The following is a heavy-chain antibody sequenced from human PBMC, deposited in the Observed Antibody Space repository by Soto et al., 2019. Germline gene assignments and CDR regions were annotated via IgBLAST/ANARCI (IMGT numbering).Heavy chain of an antibody. CDR3: ARGGYGDYVTYYYYYYMDV. CDR2: IIPILGIA. D-gene: IGHD4-17*01. Sequence: QVQLVQSGAEVKKPGSSVKVSCKASGGTFSSYTISWVRQAPGQGLEWMGRIIPILGIANYAQKFQGRVTITEDKSTSTAYMELSSLRSEDTAVYYCARGGYGDYVTYYYYYYMDVWGKGTTVTVSS. CDR1: GGTFSSYT. J-gene: IGHJ6*03. V-gene: IGHV1-69*02.